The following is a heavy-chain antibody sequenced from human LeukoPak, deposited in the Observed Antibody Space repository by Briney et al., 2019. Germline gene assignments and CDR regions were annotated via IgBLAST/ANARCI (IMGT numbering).Heavy chain of an antibody. CDR1: GGPISSGGYY. Sequence: SGTLSLTCTVSGGPISSGGYYWSWIRQHPGKGLEWIGYIYYSGSTYYNPSLKSRVTISVDTSKNQFSLKLSSVTAADTAVYYCARASEDIVATMGFDYWGQGTLVTVSS. J-gene: IGHJ4*02. CDR2: IYYSGST. D-gene: IGHD5-12*01. CDR3: ARASEDIVATMGFDY. V-gene: IGHV4-31*03.